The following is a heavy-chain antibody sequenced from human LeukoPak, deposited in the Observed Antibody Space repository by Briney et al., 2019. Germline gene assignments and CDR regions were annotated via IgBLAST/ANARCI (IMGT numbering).Heavy chain of an antibody. V-gene: IGHV1-2*02. CDR2: ITPNSVGT. Sequence: EWMGWITPNSVGTNYAQKFQGRVTMNRDTAISTAYMELSRLRSDDTAVYYCARVRPTVSDYWGQGTLVTVSS. J-gene: IGHJ4*02. D-gene: IGHD4-11*01. CDR3: ARVRPTVSDY.